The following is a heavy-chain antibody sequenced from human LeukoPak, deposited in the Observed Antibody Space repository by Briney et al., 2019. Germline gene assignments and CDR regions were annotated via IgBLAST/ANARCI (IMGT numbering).Heavy chain of an antibody. CDR1: GGSISSYY. J-gene: IGHJ4*02. V-gene: IGHV4-59*01. Sequence: SETLSLTCTVSGGSISSYYWSWIRQPPGKGLEWIGYIYYSGSTNYNPSLKSRVTISVDTSKNQFSLKPSSVTAADTAVYYCARDGRSGSYHLDYWGQGTLVTVSS. CDR3: ARDGRSGSYHLDY. CDR2: IYYSGST. D-gene: IGHD1-26*01.